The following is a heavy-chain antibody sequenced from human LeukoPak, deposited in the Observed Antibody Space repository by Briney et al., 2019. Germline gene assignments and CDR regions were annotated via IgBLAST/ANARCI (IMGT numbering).Heavy chain of an antibody. CDR1: GFTFSNYA. CDR2: ISGSGGST. Sequence: GGSLRLSCAASGFTFSNYAMSWVRQAPGKGLEWVSVISGSGGSTYYADSVKGRFTISRDNSKDTLYLQMNSLRAEDTAVYYCAKQSGSYSSADDAFDIWGQGTMVTVSS. V-gene: IGHV3-23*01. D-gene: IGHD1-26*01. J-gene: IGHJ3*02. CDR3: AKQSGSYSSADDAFDI.